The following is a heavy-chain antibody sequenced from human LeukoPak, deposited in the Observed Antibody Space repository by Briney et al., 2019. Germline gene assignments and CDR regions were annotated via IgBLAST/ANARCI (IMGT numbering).Heavy chain of an antibody. CDR3: ATLVTRSAFDI. CDR1: GFTFTNYW. CDR2: INSDGSST. V-gene: IGHV3-74*01. Sequence: GGSLRLSCAASGFTFTNYWMHWVRQAPGKGLVWVSRINSDGSSTSYADSVKGRFTIPRDNAKNTLYLQMNSLRAEDTAVYYCATLVTRSAFDIWGQGTMVTVSS. D-gene: IGHD4-11*01. J-gene: IGHJ3*02.